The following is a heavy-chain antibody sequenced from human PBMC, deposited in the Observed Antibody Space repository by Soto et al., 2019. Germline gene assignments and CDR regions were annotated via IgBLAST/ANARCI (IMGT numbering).Heavy chain of an antibody. CDR2: IYHSGST. V-gene: IGHV4-38-2*02. D-gene: IGHD6-13*01. Sequence: SETLSLTCAVSGYSISSGYYWGWIRQPPGKGLEWIGSIYHSGSTYYNPSLKSRVTISVDTSKNQFSPKLSSVTAADTAVYYCARDRGYSSSWYEGNWFDPWGQGTLVTVSS. J-gene: IGHJ5*02. CDR3: ARDRGYSSSWYEGNWFDP. CDR1: GYSISSGYY.